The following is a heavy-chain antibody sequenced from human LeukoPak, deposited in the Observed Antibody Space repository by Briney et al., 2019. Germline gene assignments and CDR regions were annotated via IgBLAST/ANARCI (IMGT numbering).Heavy chain of an antibody. CDR3: ARDRMGTSYSVSHFDF. J-gene: IGHJ4*02. V-gene: IGHV3-20*04. CDR2: INWNGGIT. Sequence: PGGSLGLSCATSGFTFVDYGLSWVRQAPGKGLEWLSAINWNGGITEYADSVKGRFTISRDNAKNSLYLQMDSLRAENTAFYYCARDRMGTSYSVSHFDFWGQGTLVTVSS. CDR1: GFTFVDYG. D-gene: IGHD6-13*01.